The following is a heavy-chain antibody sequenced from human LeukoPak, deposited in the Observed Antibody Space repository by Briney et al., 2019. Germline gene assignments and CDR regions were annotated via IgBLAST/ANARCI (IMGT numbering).Heavy chain of an antibody. CDR3: ATYRQVLLPFES. CDR1: GFTFRTYS. D-gene: IGHD2-8*02. V-gene: IGHV3-21*04. CDR2: ISSSSSYI. J-gene: IGHJ4*02. Sequence: GGCLRLSCAASGFTFRTYSMNWVRQAPGKGLEWVSSISSSSSYIYYADSVKGRFTISRDNAKNSLSLQMNSLRAEDTAIYYCATYRQVLLPFESWGQGTLVTVSS.